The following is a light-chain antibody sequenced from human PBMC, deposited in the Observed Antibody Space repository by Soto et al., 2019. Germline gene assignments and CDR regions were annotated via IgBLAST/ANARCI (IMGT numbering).Light chain of an antibody. CDR1: RTISDW. Sequence: DIQMTQSPSTLSASIGDRVTITCRASRTISDWLAWYQQRPGKAPKLLIYRASRLESGVPSRFSGSGSGTEGTLTSSGLQPDDFASYYCQQYNTFSFTFGQGTKLEIK. J-gene: IGKJ2*01. CDR2: RAS. V-gene: IGKV1-5*03. CDR3: QQYNTFSFT.